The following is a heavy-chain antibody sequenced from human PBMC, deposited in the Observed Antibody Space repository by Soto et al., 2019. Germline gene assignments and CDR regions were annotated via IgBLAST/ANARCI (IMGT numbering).Heavy chain of an antibody. CDR1: GGTFSSYA. Sequence: QVQLVQSGAEVKKPGSSVKVSCKASGGTFSSYAISWERQAPGQGLEWMGGIIPIFGTANYAQKFQGRVTITADESTSTSYMELSSLRSEDTAVYSCARHVPAAGYYYGMDVWCQGTTVTVYS. CDR3: ARHVPAAGYYYGMDV. D-gene: IGHD2-2*01. CDR2: IIPIFGTA. J-gene: IGHJ6*02. V-gene: IGHV1-69*12.